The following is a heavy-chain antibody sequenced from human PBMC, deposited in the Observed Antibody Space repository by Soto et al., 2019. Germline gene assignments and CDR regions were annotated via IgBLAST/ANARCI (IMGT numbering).Heavy chain of an antibody. CDR1: GFTFSSYG. V-gene: IGHV3-30*18. J-gene: IGHJ6*02. CDR3: AKFEYSSSWYERYYYGMDV. Sequence: QVQLVESGGGVVQPGRSLRLSCAASGFTFSSYGMHWVRQAPGKGLEWVAVISYDGSNKYYADSVKGRFTISRDNSKNTLYLQMNSLRAEGTAVYYCAKFEYSSSWYERYYYGMDVWGQGTTVTVSS. CDR2: ISYDGSNK. D-gene: IGHD6-13*01.